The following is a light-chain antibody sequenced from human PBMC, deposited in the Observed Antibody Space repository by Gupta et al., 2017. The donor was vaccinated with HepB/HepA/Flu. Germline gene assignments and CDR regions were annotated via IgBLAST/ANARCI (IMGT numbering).Light chain of an antibody. Sequence: QSTLTQPPSVSGSPGQSVPISSTGSSNDVGGSNYLSWYQQHPGKAPRLLIYDVDKRPSGVPDRFVGSKSGNTASLTISGLQTADEADYYCCSYVILYSLAFGGGTKVTVL. V-gene: IGLV2-11*01. CDR2: DVD. J-gene: IGLJ2*01. CDR3: CSYVILYSLA. CDR1: SNDVGGSNY.